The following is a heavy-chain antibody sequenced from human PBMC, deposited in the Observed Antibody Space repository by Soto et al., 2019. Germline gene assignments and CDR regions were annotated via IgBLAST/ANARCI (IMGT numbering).Heavy chain of an antibody. CDR1: GFTFNTYS. Sequence: QVQLVESGGGVVQPGGSLTLSCAASGFTFNTYSVHWVRQAPDKGLEWVSVISYDGNNKHYAFSVAGRSTTSRDNSNNTLHSQMHSLGGEGTALYYCPRDRMARFCNGRSWYCYAGRDVWGQGTRVTVSS. J-gene: IGHJ6*02. CDR2: ISYDGNNK. D-gene: IGHD2-15*01. V-gene: IGHV3-30-3*01. CDR3: PRDRMARFCNGRSWYCYAGRDV.